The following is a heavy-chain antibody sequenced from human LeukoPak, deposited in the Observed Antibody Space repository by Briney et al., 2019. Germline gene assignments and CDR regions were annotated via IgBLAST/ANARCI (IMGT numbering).Heavy chain of an antibody. Sequence: SVKVSCKASGYTFTSYYMHWVRQAPGQGLEWMGRIIPILGIANYAQKFQGRVTITADKSTSTAYMELSSLRSEDTAVYYCARDRVYNPGNGYWGQGTLVTVS. CDR3: ARDRVYNPGNGY. CDR1: GYTFTSYY. V-gene: IGHV1-69*04. CDR2: IIPILGIA. D-gene: IGHD1-14*01. J-gene: IGHJ4*02.